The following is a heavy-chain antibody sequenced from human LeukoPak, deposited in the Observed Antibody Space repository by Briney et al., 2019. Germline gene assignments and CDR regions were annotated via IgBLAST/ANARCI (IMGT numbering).Heavy chain of an antibody. V-gene: IGHV6-1*01. Sequence: SQTLSLTCAISGDSVSSNSAAWNWIRQSPSRGLEWPGRTYYRSKWYNDYAVSVKSRITINPDTSKNQFSLQLNSVTPEDTAVYYCASLGYWGDWGFVDVWGQGTTVTVSS. CDR1: GDSVSSNSAA. CDR3: ASLGYWGDWGFVDV. CDR2: TYYRSKWYN. D-gene: IGHD2-15*01. J-gene: IGHJ6*02.